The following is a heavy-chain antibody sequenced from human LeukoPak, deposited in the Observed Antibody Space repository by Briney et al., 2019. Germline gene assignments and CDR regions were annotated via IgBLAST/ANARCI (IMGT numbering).Heavy chain of an antibody. CDR2: IYYSGST. V-gene: IGHV4-59*08. D-gene: IGHD2-2*01. J-gene: IGHJ4*02. CDR1: GGSISSYY. Sequence: PSETLSLTCTVSGGSISSYYWSWIRQPPGKGLEWIGYIYYSGSTNYNPSLKSRVTISVDTSKNQFSLKLSSVTAADTAVYYCARSRKEYQLLLAFDYWGRGTLVTVSS. CDR3: ARSRKEYQLLLAFDY.